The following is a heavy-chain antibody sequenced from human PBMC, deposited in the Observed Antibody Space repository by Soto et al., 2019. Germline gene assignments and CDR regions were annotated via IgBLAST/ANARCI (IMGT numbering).Heavy chain of an antibody. D-gene: IGHD6-19*01. Sequence: EVRLVESGGGLVQPGGSLRLSCAASGFTFSSYSMIWVRQAPGKGLEWVSFIASGSATTYYAESVKGRFTVSRDNDKNSHYLKMTSLRAEDTAVYFCARGFRGVAGTGGQFWGQGTLVTVSS. J-gene: IGHJ4*02. CDR2: IASGSATT. CDR1: GFTFSSYS. CDR3: ARGFRGVAGTGGQF. V-gene: IGHV3-48*04.